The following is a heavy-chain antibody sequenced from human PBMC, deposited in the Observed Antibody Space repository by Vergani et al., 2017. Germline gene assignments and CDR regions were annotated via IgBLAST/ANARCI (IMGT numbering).Heavy chain of an antibody. CDR3: AGGQSIAARYSWFDP. V-gene: IGHV4-59*01. CDR2: IYYSGCT. J-gene: IGHJ5*02. D-gene: IGHD6-6*01. Sequence: QVQLQESGPGLVKPSETLSLTCTVSGGPISSYYWSWIRPPPGKGLEWIGYIYYSGCTNYNPSLKSRVTIAVHTSKNQFSLMLSSVTAADTAVFYCAGGQSIAARYSWFDPWGQGTLVTVSS. CDR1: GGPISSYY.